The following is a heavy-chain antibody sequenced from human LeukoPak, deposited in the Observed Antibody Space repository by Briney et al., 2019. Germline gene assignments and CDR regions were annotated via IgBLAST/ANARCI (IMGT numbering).Heavy chain of an antibody. D-gene: IGHD1-26*01. CDR2: IYTSGST. Sequence: PSQTLSLTCTVSGGSISSGSYYWSWIRQPAGKGLEWIGRIYTSGSTNYNPSLKSRVTISADTSKNQFSLKLSSVTAADTAVYYCASSGSYYRLTAYYYMDVWGKGTTVTVSS. V-gene: IGHV4-61*02. J-gene: IGHJ6*03. CDR3: ASSGSYYRLTAYYYMDV. CDR1: GGSISSGSYY.